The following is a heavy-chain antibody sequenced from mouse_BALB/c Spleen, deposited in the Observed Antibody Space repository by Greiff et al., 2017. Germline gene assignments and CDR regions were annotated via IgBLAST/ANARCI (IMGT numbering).Heavy chain of an antibody. CDR1: GFTFSSFG. J-gene: IGHJ4*01. CDR2: ISSGSSTI. V-gene: IGHV5-17*02. D-gene: IGHD2-3*01. CDR3: ARWGGLLRNAMDY. Sequence: EVMLVESGGGLVQPGGSRKLSCAASGFTFSSFGMHWVRQAPEKGLEWVAYISSGSSTIYYADTVKGRFTISRDNPKNTLFLQMTSLRSEDTAMYYCARWGGLLRNAMDYWGQGTSVTVSS.